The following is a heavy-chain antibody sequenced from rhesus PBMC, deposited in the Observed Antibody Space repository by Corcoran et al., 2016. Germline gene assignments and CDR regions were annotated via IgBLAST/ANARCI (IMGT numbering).Heavy chain of an antibody. J-gene: IGHJ4*01. CDR3: AKDKLIAAVFDY. CDR1: GFTFSSYG. V-gene: IGHV3S5*01. D-gene: IGHD6-31*01. CDR2: INSGGGRT. Sequence: EVQLVETGGGLVQPGGSLKLSCAASGFTFSSYGMSWVRQAQGKGLEWVSAINSGGGRTYYADSVKGRFTISRDNSKNTLSLQMNSLRAEDTAVYYCAKDKLIAAVFDYWGQGVLVTVSS.